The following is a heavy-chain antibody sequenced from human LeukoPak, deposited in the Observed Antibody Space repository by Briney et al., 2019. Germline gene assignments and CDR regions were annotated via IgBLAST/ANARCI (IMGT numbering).Heavy chain of an antibody. V-gene: IGHV4-39*01. CDR2: IYYSGST. CDR3: ARHAHSSIAANIDY. Sequence: SETLSLTCPVYGGSFSGYYWSWIRQPPGKGLEWIGSIYYSGSTFYNPSLKSRVTISLDTSKNQFSLRLTSVTAADTAVYYCARHAHSSIAANIDYWGQGTQVTVSS. D-gene: IGHD6-6*01. CDR1: GGSFSGYY. J-gene: IGHJ4*02.